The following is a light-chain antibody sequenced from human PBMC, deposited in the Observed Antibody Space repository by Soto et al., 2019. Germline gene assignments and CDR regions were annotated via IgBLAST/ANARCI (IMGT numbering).Light chain of an antibody. CDR3: QVWDRSSDHAV. CDR1: NIGSKS. V-gene: IGLV3-21*04. CDR2: YDS. Sequence: SYELTQPPSVSVAPGKTARIPCGGNNIGSKSVHWYQQKPGQAPVLVIYYDSDRPSGIPERLSGYNSGNTATLTISRVEAGDEADYYCQVWDRSSDHAVFGGGTQLTVL. J-gene: IGLJ7*01.